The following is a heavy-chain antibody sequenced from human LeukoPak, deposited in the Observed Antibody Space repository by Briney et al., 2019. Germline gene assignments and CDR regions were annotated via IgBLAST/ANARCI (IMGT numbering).Heavy chain of an antibody. D-gene: IGHD4-23*01. J-gene: IGHJ4*02. CDR3: ARGVTDFHY. CDR2: INHSGST. V-gene: IGHV4-34*01. Sequence: PSETLSLTRAVYGGSFSGYYWSWIRQPPGKGLEWIGEINHSGSTNYNPSLKSGVTISVDTSKNQFSLKLSSVTAADTAVYYCARGVTDFHYWGQGTLVTVSS. CDR1: GGSFSGYY.